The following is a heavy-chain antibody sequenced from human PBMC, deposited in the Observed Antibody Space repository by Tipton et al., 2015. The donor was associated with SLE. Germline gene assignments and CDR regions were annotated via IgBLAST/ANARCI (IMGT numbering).Heavy chain of an antibody. CDR2: ISGSGGST. J-gene: IGHJ6*03. V-gene: IGHV3-23*01. Sequence: SLRLSCAVYGGSFSGYYWTWIRQAPGKGLEWVSAISGSGGSTYYADSVKGRFTISRDNSKNTLYLQMNSLRAEDTAVYYCARDGGYSYGTYYYYYYYMDVWGKGTTVTVSS. D-gene: IGHD5-18*01. CDR3: ARDGGYSYGTYYYYYYYMDV. CDR1: GGSFSGYY.